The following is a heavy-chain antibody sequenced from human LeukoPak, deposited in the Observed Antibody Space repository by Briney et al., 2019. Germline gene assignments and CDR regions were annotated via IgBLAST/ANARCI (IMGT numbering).Heavy chain of an antibody. J-gene: IGHJ4*02. CDR3: AKGEAYDFWSGLFDY. Sequence: GGSLRLSCTASGFTFGDYAMSWFRQAPGKGLEWVSAISGSGGSTYYADSVKGRFTISRDNSKDTLYLQMNSLRAEDTAVYYCAKGEAYDFWSGLFDYWGQGTLVTVSS. V-gene: IGHV3-23*01. CDR1: GFTFGDYA. CDR2: ISGSGGST. D-gene: IGHD3-3*01.